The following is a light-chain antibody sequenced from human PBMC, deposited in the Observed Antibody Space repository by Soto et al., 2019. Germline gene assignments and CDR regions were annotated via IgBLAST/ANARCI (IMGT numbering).Light chain of an antibody. CDR3: SSYAGSNKSV. Sequence: QSVLTQPPSASGSPGQSVTISCTGTSSDVGGYNYVSWYQQHPGKAPKLMIYEVSKRPSGVPDRFSGSKSGNMASLTVSGLQPEDEADYYCSSYAGSNKSVFGTGTKVTVL. CDR1: SSDVGGYNY. J-gene: IGLJ1*01. V-gene: IGLV2-8*01. CDR2: EVS.